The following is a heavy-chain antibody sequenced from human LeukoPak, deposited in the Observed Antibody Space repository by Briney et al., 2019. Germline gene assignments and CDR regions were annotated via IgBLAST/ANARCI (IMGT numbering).Heavy chain of an antibody. J-gene: IGHJ2*01. CDR3: AKANGWYGRGYFDL. D-gene: IGHD6-19*01. CDR2: IYSDGRT. V-gene: IGHV3-53*01. Sequence: GVSLRRSCAASGFTVSSNYMSRVRQAPGKGLERVSVIYSDGRTYYADSVKGRFTISRDNSKNTLYLETNSLRAEDTAVYYCAKANGWYGRGYFDLWGRGTLVSVSS. CDR1: GFTVSSNY.